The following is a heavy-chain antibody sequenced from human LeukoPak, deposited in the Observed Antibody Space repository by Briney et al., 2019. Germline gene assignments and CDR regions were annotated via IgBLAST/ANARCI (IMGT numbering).Heavy chain of an antibody. D-gene: IGHD5-24*01. CDR3: ARLGFRDGYSWKYFQH. Sequence: SETQSLTCTVSGGSISSSSYYWGWIRQPPGKGLEWIGSIYYSGSTYYNPSLKSRVTISVDTSKNQFSLKLSSVTAADTAVYYCARLGFRDGYSWKYFQHWGQGTLVTVSS. J-gene: IGHJ1*01. V-gene: IGHV4-39*01. CDR2: IYYSGST. CDR1: GGSISSSSYY.